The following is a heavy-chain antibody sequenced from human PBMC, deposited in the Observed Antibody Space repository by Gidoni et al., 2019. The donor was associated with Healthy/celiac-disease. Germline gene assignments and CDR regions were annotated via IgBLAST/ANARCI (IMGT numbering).Heavy chain of an antibody. Sequence: EVQLVQSGAEVKKPGEALKISCKGSGYSFTSYWIGWVRQMPGKGLEWIGIIYPADSDTRYSPSFQGQVTISADKSISTAYLQSSSLKASDTAMYYCARLDCSGGSCYRYYFDYWGQGTLVTVSS. CDR2: IYPADSDT. J-gene: IGHJ4*02. V-gene: IGHV5-51*01. CDR1: GYSFTSYW. CDR3: ARLDCSGGSCYRYYFDY. D-gene: IGHD2-15*01.